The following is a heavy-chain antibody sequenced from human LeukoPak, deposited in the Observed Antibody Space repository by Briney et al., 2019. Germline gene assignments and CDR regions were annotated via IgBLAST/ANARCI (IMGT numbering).Heavy chain of an antibody. J-gene: IGHJ4*02. CDR3: TRLARSRDFWSGSTTFDY. CDR2: IKSKTGGGTT. CDR1: GFTFSNAW. D-gene: IGHD3-3*01. V-gene: IGHV3-15*01. Sequence: GGSLRLSCAASGFTFSNAWMSWVRQAPGKGLEWVGRIKSKTGGGTTDYAAPVKGRFTISRDDPKNTLYLQMNSLKTEDTAVYYCTRLARSRDFWSGSTTFDYWGQGTLVTVSS.